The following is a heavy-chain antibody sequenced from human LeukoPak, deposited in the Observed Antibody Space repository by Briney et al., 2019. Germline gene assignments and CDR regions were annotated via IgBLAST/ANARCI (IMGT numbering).Heavy chain of an antibody. CDR3: ATAYLSSSWYSPLFDY. Sequence: GASVKVSCKASGYTFTSYAMHWVRQAPGQRLEWMGWINAGNGNTKYSQKFQGRVTITRDTSASTAYMELSSLRSEDTAVYYCATAYLSSSWYSPLFDYWGQGTLVTVSS. D-gene: IGHD6-13*01. CDR1: GYTFTSYA. V-gene: IGHV1-3*01. CDR2: INAGNGNT. J-gene: IGHJ4*02.